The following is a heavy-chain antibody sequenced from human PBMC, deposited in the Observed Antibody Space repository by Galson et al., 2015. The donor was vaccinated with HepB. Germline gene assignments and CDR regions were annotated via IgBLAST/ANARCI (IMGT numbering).Heavy chain of an antibody. J-gene: IGHJ4*02. CDR1: GGTFSSYA. CDR2: IIPIFGTA. CDR3: ARDQVSRSDYGDYLDY. V-gene: IGHV1-69*13. D-gene: IGHD4-17*01. Sequence: SVKVSCKASGGTFSSYAISWVRQAPGQGLEWMGGIIPIFGTANYAQKFQGRVTITADESTSTAYMELSSLRSEDTAVYYCARDQVSRSDYGDYLDYWGQGTLVTVSS.